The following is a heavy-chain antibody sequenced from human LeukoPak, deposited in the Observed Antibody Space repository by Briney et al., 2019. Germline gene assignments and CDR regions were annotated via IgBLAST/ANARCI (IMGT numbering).Heavy chain of an antibody. Sequence: GASVKVSCKASGYTFTSYGISWVRQAPGQGLGWMGWISVYNGNIHHAQKLQGRVTMTTDTFTSTAYMELRSLTSDDTAIYYCARDAPSVAVAGGPDYWGQGTLVSVSS. D-gene: IGHD6-19*01. J-gene: IGHJ4*02. V-gene: IGHV1-18*01. CDR1: GYTFTSYG. CDR2: ISVYNGNI. CDR3: ARDAPSVAVAGGPDY.